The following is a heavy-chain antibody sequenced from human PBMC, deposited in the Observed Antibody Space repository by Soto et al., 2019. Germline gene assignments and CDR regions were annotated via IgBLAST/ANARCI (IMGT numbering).Heavy chain of an antibody. CDR3: ARGIARKFYYYGLDV. J-gene: IGHJ6*01. Sequence: LSLTCAVSCASVSYGFVSWAWVRQPPGKGLEWLVDVGSSGGANYNPSLNSRITISIDNSKNYFSLTLRSVTAADTAVYYCARGIARKFYYYGLDVWGQGTGVTVSS. D-gene: IGHD2-21*01. V-gene: IGHV4-30-2*01. CDR2: VGSSGGA. CDR1: CASVSYGFVS.